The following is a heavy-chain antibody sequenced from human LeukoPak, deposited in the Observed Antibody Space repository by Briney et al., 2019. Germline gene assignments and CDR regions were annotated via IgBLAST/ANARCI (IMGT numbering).Heavy chain of an antibody. CDR3: ARATIAVAVDY. D-gene: IGHD6-19*01. CDR1: GDSISSYY. J-gene: IGHJ4*02. Sequence: PSETLSLTCTVSGDSISSYYWSWVRQPAGKRLEWIGRIYASGSTNYNPSLKSRVTMSIDTSKNQFSLTLSSVTAADTAVYYCARATIAVAVDYWGQGTLVTVSS. CDR2: IYASGST. V-gene: IGHV4-4*07.